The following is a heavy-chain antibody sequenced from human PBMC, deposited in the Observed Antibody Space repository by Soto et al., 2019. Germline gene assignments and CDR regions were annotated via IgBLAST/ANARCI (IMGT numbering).Heavy chain of an antibody. CDR3: ASSSGYSPNYYYYGMDV. CDR2: IIPILGIA. D-gene: IGHD3-10*01. Sequence: ASVKVSCKASGGTFSSYTISWVRQAPGQGLEWMGRIIPILGIANYAQKFQGRVTITADKSTSTAYMELSSLRSEDTAVYYCASSSGYSPNYYYYGMDVWGQGTTVTVSS. CDR1: GGTFSSYT. V-gene: IGHV1-69*02. J-gene: IGHJ6*02.